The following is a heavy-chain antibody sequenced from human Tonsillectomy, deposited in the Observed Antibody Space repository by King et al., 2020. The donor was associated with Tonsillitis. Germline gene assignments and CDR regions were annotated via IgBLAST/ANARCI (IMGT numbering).Heavy chain of an antibody. Sequence: VQLVESGGGVVQPGRSLRLSCAASGFTFSSYGMHWVRQAPGKGLEWVAVISYDGSNKYYADSVKDRFTISRDNSKNTLYLQMNSLRAEDTAVYYCAKDRGGDYSSGSSHWGQGTLVTVSS. V-gene: IGHV3-30*18. D-gene: IGHD6-19*01. J-gene: IGHJ4*02. CDR2: ISYDGSNK. CDR3: AKDRGGDYSSGSSH. CDR1: GFTFSSYG.